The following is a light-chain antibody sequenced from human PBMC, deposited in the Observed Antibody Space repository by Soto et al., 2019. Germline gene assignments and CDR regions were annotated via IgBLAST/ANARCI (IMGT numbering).Light chain of an antibody. CDR2: DAT. Sequence: EIVLTQSPGTLSLSPGERATLSCRASQYVTNSLLAWYQQKPGQAPRLLVFDATNRATGIPARFSGSGSGTDFTLTITSLEAEDFGVYYCQQRGNWPWLTYGGGTRVEIK. CDR1: QYVTNSL. J-gene: IGKJ4*02. V-gene: IGKV3-11*01. CDR3: QQRGNWPWLT.